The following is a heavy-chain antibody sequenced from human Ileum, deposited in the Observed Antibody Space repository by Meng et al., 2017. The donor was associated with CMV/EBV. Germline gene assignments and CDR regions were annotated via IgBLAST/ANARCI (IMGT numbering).Heavy chain of an antibody. CDR2: ITANGDTT. D-gene: IGHD4-11*01. Sequence: LDCAAAGFTFSSNDMGWVRQAPGKGLEWVSSITANGDTTFYRDSVKGRFTISRDNSKNTLYLQMNSLRADDTAVYFCARGDYSFDYWGQGTLVTVSS. J-gene: IGHJ4*02. V-gene: IGHV3-23*01. CDR3: ARGDYSFDY. CDR1: GFTFSSND.